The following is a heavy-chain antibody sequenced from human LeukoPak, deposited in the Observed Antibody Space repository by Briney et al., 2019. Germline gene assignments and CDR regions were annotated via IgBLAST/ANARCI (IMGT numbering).Heavy chain of an antibody. J-gene: IGHJ5*02. Sequence: GGSLRLSCAASGFTFDSYAMHWVRRSPGRGLEWLVVISYDGNNNNYADSEKGRFTISRDNSKNTLFLQINSLRLEDTAVYFCVRDDYRRGGFDPWGQGTLVTVSS. CDR1: GFTFDSYA. CDR3: VRDDYRRGGFDP. D-gene: IGHD5-12*01. CDR2: ISYDGNNN. V-gene: IGHV3-30*04.